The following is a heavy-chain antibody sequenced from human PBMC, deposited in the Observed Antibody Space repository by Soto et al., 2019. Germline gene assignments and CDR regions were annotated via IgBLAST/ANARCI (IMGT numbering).Heavy chain of an antibody. CDR3: AQDRDESIGYCYGMDV. V-gene: IGHV4-31*03. D-gene: IGHD1-26*01. CDR2: ISFTGST. CDR1: GGSISSRDYY. J-gene: IGHJ6*02. Sequence: TLSLSCTVSGGSISSRDYYWNWIRQLPGKVLEWIGSISFTGSTYSNPSLKNRVTISVYTTKKQFSLKLRSVTAAATAVYYCAQDRDESIGYCYGMDVWGQGTTYT.